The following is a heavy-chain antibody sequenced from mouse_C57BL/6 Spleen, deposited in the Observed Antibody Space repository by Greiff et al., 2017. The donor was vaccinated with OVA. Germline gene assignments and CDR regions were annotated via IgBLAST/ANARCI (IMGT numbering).Heavy chain of an antibody. D-gene: IGHD1-1*01. Sequence: VQLQQPGAELVKPGASVKLSCKASGYTFTSYWMHWVKQRPGQGLEWIGMIHPNSGSTNYNEKFKSKATLTVDKSSSTAYMQLSSLTSEDSAVYYCARAYYYGSSSDYLDYWGQGTTLTVSS. CDR2: IHPNSGST. V-gene: IGHV1-64*01. J-gene: IGHJ2*01. CDR3: ARAYYYGSSSDYLDY. CDR1: GYTFTSYW.